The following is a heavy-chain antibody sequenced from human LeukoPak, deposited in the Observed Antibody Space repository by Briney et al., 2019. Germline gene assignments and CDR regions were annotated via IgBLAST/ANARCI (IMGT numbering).Heavy chain of an antibody. CDR1: GGSISSSNW. J-gene: IGHJ2*01. V-gene: IGHV4-4*02. CDR3: ARAAESYWYFDL. CDR2: IYHSGST. Sequence: SGTLSLTCAVSGGSISSSNWWSWVRQPPGKGLEWIGEIYHSGSTNYNPSLKSRVTISIDTSRNQFSLKLSSVTAADTAVYYCARAAESYWYFDLWGRGTLVTVSS.